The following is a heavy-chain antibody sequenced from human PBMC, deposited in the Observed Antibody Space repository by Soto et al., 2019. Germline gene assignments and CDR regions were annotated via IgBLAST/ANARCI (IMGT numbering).Heavy chain of an antibody. Sequence: PGGSLRLSCAASGLTFSSYDIRWVRQAPGKGLEWVTFISYEGSNKYYADSVKGRFTISRDNSKSTLYLQMNSLRVEDTAVYYCAKDVGYSSGWYEYWGQGIRVTVSS. CDR2: ISYEGSNK. V-gene: IGHV3-30*18. J-gene: IGHJ4*02. CDR3: AKDVGYSSGWYEY. CDR1: GLTFSSYD. D-gene: IGHD6-19*01.